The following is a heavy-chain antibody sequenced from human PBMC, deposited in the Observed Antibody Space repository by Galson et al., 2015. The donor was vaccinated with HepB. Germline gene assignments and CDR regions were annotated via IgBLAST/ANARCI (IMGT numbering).Heavy chain of an antibody. CDR1: GFTFSSYA. D-gene: IGHD3-22*01. CDR3: AKETYYYDSSGYPDAFDI. Sequence: SLRLSCAASGFTFSSYAMSWVRQAPGKGLEWVSAISGSGGSTYYADSVKGRFTISRDNSKNTLYLQMNSLRAEDTAVYYCAKETYYYDSSGYPDAFDIWGQGTMVTVSS. V-gene: IGHV3-23*01. J-gene: IGHJ3*02. CDR2: ISGSGGST.